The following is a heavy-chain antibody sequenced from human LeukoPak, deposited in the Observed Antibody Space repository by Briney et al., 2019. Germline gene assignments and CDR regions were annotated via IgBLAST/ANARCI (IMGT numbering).Heavy chain of an antibody. J-gene: IGHJ3*02. CDR1: GYSISSGYY. V-gene: IGHV4-38-2*02. Sequence: PSETLSLTCTVSGYSISSGYYWGWIRQPPGKGLEWIGSIYHSGSTYYNPSLKSRVTISVDTSKNQFSLKLSSVTAADTAVYYCARAPGYCSSTSCRNEAFDIWGQGTMVTVSS. CDR3: ARAPGYCSSTSCRNEAFDI. D-gene: IGHD2-2*01. CDR2: IYHSGST.